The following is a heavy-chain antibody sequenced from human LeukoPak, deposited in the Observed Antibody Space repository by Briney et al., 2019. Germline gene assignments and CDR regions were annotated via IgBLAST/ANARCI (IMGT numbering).Heavy chain of an antibody. J-gene: IGHJ4*02. V-gene: IGHV3-7*01. Sequence: GGSLRLSCAASGFTFSSYWMSWVRQAPGKGLEGVAELKYDGREKYYVDSVKGRFPISRDNAKNSLYLQMNSLRAEDTAVYYCARDIEATGLFLDYWGQGTLVTVSS. CDR3: ARDIEATGLFLDY. CDR2: LKYDGREK. CDR1: GFTFSSYW. D-gene: IGHD6-13*01.